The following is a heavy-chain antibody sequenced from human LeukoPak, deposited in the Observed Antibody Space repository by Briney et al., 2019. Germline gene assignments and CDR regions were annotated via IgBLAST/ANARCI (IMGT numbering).Heavy chain of an antibody. J-gene: IGHJ4*02. CDR2: ISGSGGST. CDR3: AKVGPRVVTRQYYFDY. D-gene: IGHD4-23*01. V-gene: IGHV3-23*01. CDR1: GFTFSSYA. Sequence: GGSLRLSCAASGFTFSSYAMSWVRQAPGKGLEWVSAISGSGGSTYYADSVKGRFTISRDNSKNTLYLQMNSLRAEDTAVYYCAKVGPRVVTRQYYFDYWGQGTLVTVSS.